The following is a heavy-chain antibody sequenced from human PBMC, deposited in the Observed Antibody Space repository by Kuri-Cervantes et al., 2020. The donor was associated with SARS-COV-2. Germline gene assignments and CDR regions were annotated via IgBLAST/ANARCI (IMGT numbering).Heavy chain of an antibody. CDR3: ARSGGRYCSSTSCYWAFDI. V-gene: IGHV4-59*01. Sequence: SETLSLTCTVSGGSISIYYWSWIRQPPGKGLEWIGSIYHSGSTYYNPSLKSRVTISVDTSKNQFSLKLSSVTAADTAVYYCARSGGRYCSSTSCYWAFDIWGQGTMVTVSS. D-gene: IGHD2-2*01. J-gene: IGHJ3*02. CDR1: GGSISIYY. CDR2: IYHSGST.